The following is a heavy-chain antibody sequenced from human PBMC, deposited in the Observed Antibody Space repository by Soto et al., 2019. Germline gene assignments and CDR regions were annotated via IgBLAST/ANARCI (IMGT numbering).Heavy chain of an antibody. Sequence: GGSLRLSCAASGFTFSSYSMNWVRQAPGKGLEWVSYISSSSNSIYYADSVKGRFTISRDNAKNSLHLQMNSLRAEDTAVYYCAFSGMITFGGDEYYYGMDVWGQGTTVTVSS. CDR1: GFTFSSYS. V-gene: IGHV3-48*01. J-gene: IGHJ6*02. CDR2: ISSSSNSI. D-gene: IGHD3-16*01. CDR3: AFSGMITFGGDEYYYGMDV.